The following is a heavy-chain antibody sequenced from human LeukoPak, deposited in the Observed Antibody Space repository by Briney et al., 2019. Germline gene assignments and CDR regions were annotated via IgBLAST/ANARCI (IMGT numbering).Heavy chain of an antibody. J-gene: IGHJ6*03. Sequence: GRSLRLSCAASGFTFSSYAMHWVRQAPGKGLEWVAVISYDGSNKYYADSVKGRFTISRDNSKNTLYLQMNSLRAEDTAVYYCARELNDILTGTPMDVWGKGTTVTVSS. CDR2: ISYDGSNK. CDR3: ARELNDILTGTPMDV. D-gene: IGHD3-9*01. CDR1: GFTFSSYA. V-gene: IGHV3-30*07.